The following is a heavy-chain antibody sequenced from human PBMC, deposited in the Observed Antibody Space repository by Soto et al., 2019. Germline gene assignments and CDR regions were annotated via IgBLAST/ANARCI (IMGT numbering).Heavy chain of an antibody. Sequence: GESLKISCAASGFTFSSYAMSWVRQAPGKGLEWVSAISGSGGSTYYADSVKGRFTISRDNSKNTLYLQMNSLRAEDTAVYYCAKLLELDAFDIWGQGTMVTVSS. V-gene: IGHV3-23*01. D-gene: IGHD1-7*01. CDR2: ISGSGGST. CDR3: AKLLELDAFDI. J-gene: IGHJ3*02. CDR1: GFTFSSYA.